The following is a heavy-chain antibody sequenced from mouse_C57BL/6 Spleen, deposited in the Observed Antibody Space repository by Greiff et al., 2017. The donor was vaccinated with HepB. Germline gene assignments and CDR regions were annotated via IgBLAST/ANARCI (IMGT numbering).Heavy chain of an antibody. CDR1: GYTFTSYW. D-gene: IGHD2-2*01. V-gene: IGHV1-52*01. J-gene: IGHJ4*01. CDR2: IDPSDSET. CDR3: ARGNMVTTGYYYAMDY. Sequence: QVQLQQPGAELVRPGSSVKLSCKASGYTFTSYWMHWVKQRPIQGLEWIGNIDPSDSETHYNQKFKDKATLTVDKSSSTAYMQLSSLTSEDSAVYYCARGNMVTTGYYYAMDYWGQGTSVTVSS.